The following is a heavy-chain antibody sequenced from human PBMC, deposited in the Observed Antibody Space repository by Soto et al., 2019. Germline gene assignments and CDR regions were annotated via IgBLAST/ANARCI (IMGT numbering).Heavy chain of an antibody. J-gene: IGHJ3*02. CDR2: INSDGTIT. Sequence: GGSLRLSCTASGFTFSNYWMHWVRQGPGEGLVWVSRINSDGTITNHADSVKGRFTISRDNAKNTLYLQMNSLRAEDTAVYYCARDPFQPGEIWGQGTMVTVSS. CDR1: GFTFSNYW. V-gene: IGHV3-74*01. D-gene: IGHD3-10*01. CDR3: ARDPFQPGEI.